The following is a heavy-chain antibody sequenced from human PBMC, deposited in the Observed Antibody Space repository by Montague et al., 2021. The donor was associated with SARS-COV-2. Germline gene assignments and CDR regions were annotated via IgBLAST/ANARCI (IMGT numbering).Heavy chain of an antibody. CDR3: ATPPSSITIFGVVQGYYFDD. J-gene: IGHJ4*02. D-gene: IGHD3-3*01. CDR2: VLYNKGT. CDR1: GVSVTDYY. Sequence: SETLSLTCTVSGVSVTDYYWSWIRQPPGKGLEWVGDVLYNKGTNFNPSLKSRVAISVDTSKNQLSLKLSSVTAADTAVYYCATPPSSITIFGVVQGYYFDDWGQGTLVTVSS. V-gene: IGHV4-59*08.